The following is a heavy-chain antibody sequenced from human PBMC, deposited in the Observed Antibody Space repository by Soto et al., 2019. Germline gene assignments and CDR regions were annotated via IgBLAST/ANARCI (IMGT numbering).Heavy chain of an antibody. D-gene: IGHD6-25*01. CDR1: GYNFTTYG. V-gene: IGHV1-18*01. CDR3: ARYQPYSTGYYYFEH. Sequence: QVQLVQSGAEVKKPGASVKVSCKTSGYNFTTYGVSWVRQAPGQGLEWMGWISGHNGHTKYAQTFQGRVTMTTDTSTTTAYMELRSLRSDDTSVYYCARYQPYSTGYYYFEHWGQGTLAIVTS. CDR2: ISGHNGHT. J-gene: IGHJ4*02.